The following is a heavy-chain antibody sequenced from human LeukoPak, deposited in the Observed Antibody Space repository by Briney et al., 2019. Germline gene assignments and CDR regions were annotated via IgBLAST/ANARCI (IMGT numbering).Heavy chain of an antibody. J-gene: IGHJ4*02. Sequence: GGSLRLSCAASGFTFSNAWMNWVRQAPGKGLEWVGRITSKTDGGTTDYAAAVKGRFTISRDDSKNTLFLQMNSLKIEDTALYYCTTGGHYFGSWGQGTLVTVSS. CDR1: GFTFSNAW. CDR2: ITSKTDGGTT. CDR3: TTGGHYFGS. V-gene: IGHV3-15*01. D-gene: IGHD3-16*01.